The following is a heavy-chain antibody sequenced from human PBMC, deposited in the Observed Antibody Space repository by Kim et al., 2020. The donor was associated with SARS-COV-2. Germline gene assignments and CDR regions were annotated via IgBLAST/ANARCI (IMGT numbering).Heavy chain of an antibody. CDR3: ARDLTIFGVVTSDY. V-gene: IGHV1-2*02. D-gene: IGHD3-3*01. Sequence: ASVKVSCKASGYTFTGYYMHWVRQAPGQGLEWMGWINPNSGGTNYAQKFQGRVTMTRDTSISTAYMELSRLRSDDTAVYYCARDLTIFGVVTSDYWGQGTLVTVSS. J-gene: IGHJ4*02. CDR2: INPNSGGT. CDR1: GYTFTGYY.